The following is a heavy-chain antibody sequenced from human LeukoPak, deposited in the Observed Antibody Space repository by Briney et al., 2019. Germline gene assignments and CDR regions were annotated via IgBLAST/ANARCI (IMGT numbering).Heavy chain of an antibody. D-gene: IGHD2-15*01. CDR1: GYTFTGYY. CDR2: INPNSGGT. CDR3: AEVPRYCSGGSCYVAGWFDP. V-gene: IGHV1-2*02. Sequence: ASVKVSCKASGYTFTGYYMHWVRQAPGQGLEWMGWINPNSGGTNYAQKLQGRVTMTTDTSTSTAYMELRSLRSDDTAVYYCAEVPRYCSGGSCYVAGWFDPWGQGTLVTVSS. J-gene: IGHJ5*02.